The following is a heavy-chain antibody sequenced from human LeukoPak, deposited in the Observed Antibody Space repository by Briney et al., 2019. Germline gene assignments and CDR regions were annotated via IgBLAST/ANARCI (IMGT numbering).Heavy chain of an antibody. CDR1: GYTFTGYY. Sequence: ASVKVSCKASGYTFTGYYMHWVRQAPGQGLEWMGWINPNSGGTNYAQKFQGRVTTTRDTSISTAYMELSRLRSDDTAVYYCASLSSGSSWYEWFDPWGQGTLVTVSS. J-gene: IGHJ5*02. CDR3: ASLSSGSSWYEWFDP. CDR2: INPNSGGT. V-gene: IGHV1-2*02. D-gene: IGHD6-13*01.